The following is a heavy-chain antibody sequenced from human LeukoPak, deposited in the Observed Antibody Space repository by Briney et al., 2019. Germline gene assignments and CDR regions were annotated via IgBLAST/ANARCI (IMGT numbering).Heavy chain of an antibody. J-gene: IGHJ6*02. V-gene: IGHV4-31*03. Sequence: SQTLSLTCTVSGGSISSGGYYWSWLRQHPGKGLEWIGYIYYSGSTYYNPSLKSRVTISVDTSKNQFSLKLSSVTAADTAVYYCARFSSSWYYYYYYGMDVWGQGTTVTVSS. D-gene: IGHD6-13*01. CDR3: ARFSSSWYYYYYYGMDV. CDR1: GGSISSGGYY. CDR2: IYYSGST.